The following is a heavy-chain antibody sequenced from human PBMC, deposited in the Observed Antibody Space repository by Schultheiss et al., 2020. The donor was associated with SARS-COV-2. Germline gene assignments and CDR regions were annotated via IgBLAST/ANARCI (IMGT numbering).Heavy chain of an antibody. CDR2: IYYSGST. J-gene: IGHJ4*02. CDR1: GGSISSYY. V-gene: IGHV4-59*12. Sequence: GSLRLSCTVSGGSISSYYWSWIRQPPGKGLEWIGYIYYSGSTNYNPSLKSRVTISVDTSKNQFSLKLSSVTAADTAVYYCARGGWVVVHYFDYWGQGTLVTVSS. CDR3: ARGGWVVVHYFDY. D-gene: IGHD3-22*01.